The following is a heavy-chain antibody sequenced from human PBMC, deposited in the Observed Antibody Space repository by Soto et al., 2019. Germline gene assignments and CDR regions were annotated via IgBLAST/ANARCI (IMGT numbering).Heavy chain of an antibody. CDR1: GGYVSSESHY. Sequence: PSDTLSLTCTESGGYVSSESHYWSWIGPTPGKELESIQYIYYTESPNYTPSLKGRVTMSVDTSRDQVSLRLRSVTRVDTAVYYCARDQYDFRSGSYYYAMEVWGQGTKVTVSS. V-gene: IGHV4-61*01. CDR2: IYYTESP. J-gene: IGHJ6*02. CDR3: ARDQYDFRSGSYYYAMEV. D-gene: IGHD3-3*01.